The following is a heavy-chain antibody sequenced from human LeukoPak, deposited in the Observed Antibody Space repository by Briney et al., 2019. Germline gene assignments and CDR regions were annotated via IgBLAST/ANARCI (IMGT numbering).Heavy chain of an antibody. CDR3: ASPGSGSYGMDV. CDR1: GYSISSGYY. CDR2: IYHSGST. V-gene: IGHV4-38-2*01. Sequence: SETLSLTCAVSGYSISSGYYWGWIRQPPGKGLEWIGSIYHSGSTYYNPSLKSRVTISVDTSKNQFSLKLSSVTAADTVVYYCASPGSGSYGMDVWGKGTTVTVSS. J-gene: IGHJ6*04. D-gene: IGHD3-10*01.